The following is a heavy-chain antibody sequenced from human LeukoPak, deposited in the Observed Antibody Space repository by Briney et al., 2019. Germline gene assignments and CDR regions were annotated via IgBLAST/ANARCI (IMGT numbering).Heavy chain of an antibody. CDR3: ARGGEYDYGDYVVGWFDP. V-gene: IGHV1-18*01. Sequence: ASVKVSCKASGYTFTSCGISWVRQAPGQGLEWMGWISAYNGNTNYAQKLQGRVTMTTDTSTSTAYMELRSLRSDDTAVYYCARGGEYDYGDYVVGWFDPWGQGTLVTVSS. D-gene: IGHD4-17*01. J-gene: IGHJ5*02. CDR2: ISAYNGNT. CDR1: GYTFTSCG.